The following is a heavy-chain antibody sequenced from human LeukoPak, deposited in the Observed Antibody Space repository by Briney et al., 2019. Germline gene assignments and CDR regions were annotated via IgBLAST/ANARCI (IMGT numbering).Heavy chain of an antibody. CDR1: GYTFTSYG. D-gene: IGHD3-10*01. CDR2: ISAYNGNT. J-gene: IGHJ5*02. CDR3: AAGLLWFGELLKDP. V-gene: IGHV1-18*01. Sequence: ASVKVSCKASGYTFTSYGISWVRQAPGQGLEWMGWISAYNGNTNYAQKLQGRVTMTTDTSTSTAYIELRSLRSDDTAVYYCAAGLLWFGELLKDPWGQGTLVTVSS.